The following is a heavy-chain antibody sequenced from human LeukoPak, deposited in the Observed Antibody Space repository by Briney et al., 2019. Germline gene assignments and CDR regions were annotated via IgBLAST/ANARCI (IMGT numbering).Heavy chain of an antibody. CDR2: ISYDGSNK. CDR3: ARADFWSGYLRIYYYGTDV. CDR1: GFTFSSYA. J-gene: IGHJ6*02. V-gene: IGHV3-30*04. D-gene: IGHD3-3*01. Sequence: PGGSLRLSCAASGFTFSSYAMHWVRQAPGKGLEWVAVISYDGSNKYYADSVKGRFTISRDNSKNTLYLQMSSLRAEDTAVYYCARADFWSGYLRIYYYGTDVWGQGTTVTVSS.